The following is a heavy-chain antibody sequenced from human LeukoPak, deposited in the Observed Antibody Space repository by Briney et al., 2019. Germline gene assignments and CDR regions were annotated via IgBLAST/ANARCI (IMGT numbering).Heavy chain of an antibody. Sequence: GASVKVSSKASGGTFSSYTISWVRQAPGQGLEWMGRIIPILGIANYAQKFQGRVTITADKSTSTAYMEVSRLRSDDTAVYYCARANFLYCSSTTCLFDYWGQGTLVTVSS. CDR1: GGTFSSYT. D-gene: IGHD2-2*01. J-gene: IGHJ4*02. V-gene: IGHV1-69*02. CDR3: ARANFLYCSSTTCLFDY. CDR2: IIPILGIA.